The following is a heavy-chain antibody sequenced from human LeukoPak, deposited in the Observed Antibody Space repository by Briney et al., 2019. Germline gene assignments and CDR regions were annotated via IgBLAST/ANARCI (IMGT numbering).Heavy chain of an antibody. CDR3: ARHVARYFDWLCALDR. D-gene: IGHD3-9*01. V-gene: IGHV4-39*01. CDR2: MVYSGCT. CDR1: GGSISSSSYY. J-gene: IGHJ5*02. Sequence: PSETLSLTCTVSGGSISSSSYYWGWLRQPPGRGREWGGCMVYSGCTYFNPSLKRRVTISVDTTKNQFSLKKSSVTAADTAVYYCARHVARYFDWLCALDRWGQGTLVTVSS.